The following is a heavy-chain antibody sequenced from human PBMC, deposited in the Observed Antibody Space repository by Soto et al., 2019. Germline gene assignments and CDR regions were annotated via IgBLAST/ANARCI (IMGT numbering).Heavy chain of an antibody. CDR3: AKENGYSSSWFEFDY. D-gene: IGHD6-13*01. CDR2: ISGSGGST. J-gene: IGHJ4*02. CDR1: GFTFSSYA. Sequence: PGGSLRLSFAASGFTFSSYAMSWVRQAPGKGLEWVSAISGSGGSTDYADSVKGRFTISRDNSKNTLYLQMNSLRAEDTAVYYCAKENGYSSSWFEFDYWGQGTLVTVSS. V-gene: IGHV3-23*01.